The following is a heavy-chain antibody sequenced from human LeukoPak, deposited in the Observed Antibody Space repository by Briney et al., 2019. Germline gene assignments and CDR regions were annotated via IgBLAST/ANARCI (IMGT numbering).Heavy chain of an antibody. Sequence: SETLCLTCAVSGDSFSNYSRSWIRQAAGKGLEWIWRICASGTTIYNPSLKSRVTMSVDTSKNHFSLNLSYVTAADSGMYFCGRRMGDWGQGTLVTVSS. CDR1: GDSFSNYS. D-gene: IGHD2-15*01. J-gene: IGHJ4*02. CDR3: GRRMGD. CDR2: ICASGTT. V-gene: IGHV4-4*07.